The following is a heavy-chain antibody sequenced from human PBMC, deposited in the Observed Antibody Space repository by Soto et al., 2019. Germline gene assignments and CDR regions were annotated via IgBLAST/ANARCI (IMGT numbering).Heavy chain of an antibody. V-gene: IGHV3-23*04. CDR1: GFIFTTSD. D-gene: IGHD2-21*02. Sequence: EVQLVESEGGLVQPGGSLRLSCEASGFIFTTSDMSWVRQAPGKGLEWISSITITGDTTHYADSVKGRFTISRDNSRNMVYLQRNSLGADATAVYFCAKGGGGDHGYWGQGTLVAVSS. J-gene: IGHJ4*02. CDR2: ITITGDTT. CDR3: AKGGGGDHGY.